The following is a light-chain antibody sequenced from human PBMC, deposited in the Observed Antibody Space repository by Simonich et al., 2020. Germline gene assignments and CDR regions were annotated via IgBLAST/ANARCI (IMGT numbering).Light chain of an antibody. CDR1: QSVSSSY. V-gene: IGKV3D-20*01. Sequence: EIVLTQSPGTLSLSPGERATLSCRASQSVSSSYLAWYQQKPGLAPRLLSYDASSRATGIPDRFRGSGSGTDFTLTISRLEPEDFAVYYCQQYGSSPRTFGQGTKVEIK. J-gene: IGKJ1*01. CDR2: DAS. CDR3: QQYGSSPRT.